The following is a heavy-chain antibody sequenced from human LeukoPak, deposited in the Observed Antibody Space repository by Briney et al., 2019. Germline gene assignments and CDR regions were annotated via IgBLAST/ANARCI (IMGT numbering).Heavy chain of an antibody. D-gene: IGHD3-10*01. CDR3: ARHRLVRGDYSYYFDY. CDR1: GGTFSSYA. CDR2: ISAYNGNT. J-gene: IGHJ4*02. V-gene: IGHV1-18*01. Sequence: ASVKVSCKASGGTFSSYAISWVRQAPGQGLEWMGWISAYNGNTNYAQKLQGRVTMTTDTSTSTAYMELRSLRSDDTAVYYCARHRLVRGDYSYYFDYWGQGALVTVSS.